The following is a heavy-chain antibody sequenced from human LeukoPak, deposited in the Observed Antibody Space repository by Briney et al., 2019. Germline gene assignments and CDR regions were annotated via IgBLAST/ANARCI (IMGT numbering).Heavy chain of an antibody. D-gene: IGHD6-13*01. Sequence: GGSLRLSCAASGFTFSNYWMSWVRQAPGKGLEWVANIKEDGSEKYYVDSVKGRFTISRDNARNSLYLQMNSLRAGDTAVYYCASGRQLGYWGQGTLVTVSS. V-gene: IGHV3-7*01. J-gene: IGHJ4*02. CDR2: IKEDGSEK. CDR1: GFTFSNYW. CDR3: ASGRQLGY.